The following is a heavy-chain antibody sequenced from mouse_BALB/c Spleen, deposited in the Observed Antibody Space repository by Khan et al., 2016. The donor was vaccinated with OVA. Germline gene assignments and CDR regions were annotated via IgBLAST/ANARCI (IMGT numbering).Heavy chain of an antibody. V-gene: IGHV1S41*01. CDR1: GYTFTSYR. Sequence: ELVKPGASVKLSCKASGYTFTSYRINWIKQRPGQGLEWIGRIGPGNSNANYNHMFKGKATLTVDTSSNTAYIQLSSLSSEDSAVYYCAREDYYRRSGYAMDYWGQGTSVTVSA. CDR3: AREDYYRRSGYAMDY. D-gene: IGHD1-1*01. CDR2: IGPGNSNA. J-gene: IGHJ4*01.